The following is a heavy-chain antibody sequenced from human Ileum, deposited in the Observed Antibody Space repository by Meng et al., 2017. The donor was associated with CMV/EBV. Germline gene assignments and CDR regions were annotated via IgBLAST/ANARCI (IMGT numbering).Heavy chain of an antibody. CDR1: GGSISSVDYY. D-gene: IGHD4-17*01. CDR3: AREENTVNQFEY. CDR2: IYYSGST. J-gene: IGHJ4*02. Sequence: VQLQELGPVQVQASQIMLLTCTCSGGSISSVDYYWSWIRQSPGKGLEWIGYIYYSGSTNDNPSLKSRVTMSVDTSKNQFSLKVTSVTAADTAVYYCAREENTVNQFEYWGQGTLVTVSS. V-gene: IGHV4-30-4*08.